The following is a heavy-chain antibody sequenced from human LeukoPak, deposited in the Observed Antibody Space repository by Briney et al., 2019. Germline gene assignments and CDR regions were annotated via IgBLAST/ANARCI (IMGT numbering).Heavy chain of an antibody. J-gene: IGHJ5*02. Sequence: SETLSLTCAVYGGSFSGYYWSWIRQPPGKGLEWIGEINHSGSTNYNPSLKSRVTISVDTSKNQFSLKLSSMTAADTAVYYCARGAYCGGDCYQNWFDPWGQGTLVTVSS. V-gene: IGHV4-34*01. D-gene: IGHD2-21*02. CDR1: GGSFSGYY. CDR3: ARGAYCGGDCYQNWFDP. CDR2: INHSGST.